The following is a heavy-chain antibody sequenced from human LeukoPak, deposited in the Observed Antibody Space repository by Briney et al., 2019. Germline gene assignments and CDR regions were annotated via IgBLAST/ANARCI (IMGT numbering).Heavy chain of an antibody. J-gene: IGHJ6*02. D-gene: IGHD2-8*01. CDR3: ASVYLYGMDV. Sequence: SETLSLTCSVPGGSVSSGGYYWSWIRQPPGKGLEWIGYIYYNGNTNYNPSLKSRVTISVDTPTNTVYMELSSLRTEDTAVYYCASVYLYGMDVWGQGTTVTVSS. CDR2: IYYNGNT. V-gene: IGHV4-61*08. CDR1: GGSVSSGGYY.